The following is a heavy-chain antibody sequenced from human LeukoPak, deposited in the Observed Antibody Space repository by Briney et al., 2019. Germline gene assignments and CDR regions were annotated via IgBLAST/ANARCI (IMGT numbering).Heavy chain of an antibody. V-gene: IGHV1-58*02. Sequence: GTSVKVSCKASGFTFTSSAMQWVRQARGQRLEWIGWIVVGSGNTNYAQKFQERVTITRDMSTSTAYMELSSLRSEDTAVYYCARDGPTGTEGPDYWGQGTLVTVSS. CDR1: GFTFTSSA. D-gene: IGHD1-1*01. J-gene: IGHJ4*02. CDR2: IVVGSGNT. CDR3: ARDGPTGTEGPDY.